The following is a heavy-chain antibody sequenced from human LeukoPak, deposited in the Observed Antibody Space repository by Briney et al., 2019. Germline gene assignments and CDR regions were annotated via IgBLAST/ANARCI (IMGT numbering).Heavy chain of an antibody. J-gene: IGHJ6*02. CDR1: GFTFSSYD. Sequence: GGSLRLSCAASGFTFSSYDMHWVRQATGKGLEWVSAIGTAGDTYYPGSVKGRFTISRENAKNSLYLQMNSLRAGDTAVYYCARAAPVRGVMSGYYGMDVWGQGTTVTVSS. CDR2: IGTAGDT. D-gene: IGHD3-10*01. V-gene: IGHV3-13*01. CDR3: ARAAPVRGVMSGYYGMDV.